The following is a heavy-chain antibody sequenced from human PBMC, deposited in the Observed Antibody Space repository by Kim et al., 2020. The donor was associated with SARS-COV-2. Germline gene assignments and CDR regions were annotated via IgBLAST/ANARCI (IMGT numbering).Heavy chain of an antibody. Sequence: SETLSLTCNVSGGSISGNSWSWTRQPPGKGLEWIGYMHSTGHTSHNPSLKSRVAISIDTSKNQFSLRLKYVTAADTALYFCARSLGSSSGWPDYFDYWGQGILVTVSS. CDR2: MHSTGHT. D-gene: IGHD6-6*01. V-gene: IGHV4-4*08. CDR3: ARSLGSSSGWPDYFDY. CDR1: GGSISGNS. J-gene: IGHJ4*02.